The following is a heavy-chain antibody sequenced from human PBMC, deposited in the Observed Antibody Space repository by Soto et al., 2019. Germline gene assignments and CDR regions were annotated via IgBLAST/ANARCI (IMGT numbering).Heavy chain of an antibody. D-gene: IGHD2-2*02. Sequence: ASVKVSCKASGGTFSSYAISWVLQAPGQGLEWMGGIIPIFGTANYAQKFQGRVTITADESTSTAYMELSSLRSEDTAVYYCATKDHTGAFDIWGQGTMVTVSS. CDR1: GGTFSSYA. V-gene: IGHV1-69*13. CDR2: IIPIFGTA. J-gene: IGHJ3*02. CDR3: ATKDHTGAFDI.